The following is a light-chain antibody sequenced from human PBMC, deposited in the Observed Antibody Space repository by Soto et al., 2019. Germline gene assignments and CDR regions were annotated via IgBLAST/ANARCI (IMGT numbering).Light chain of an antibody. Sequence: EIVLTQSPGTLSLSPGERATLSCGASQSVSSNYLAWYQQRPGQAPRLLIYATSSRATGIPDRFSGSGSGTDFTLTISRLEPKDFAVYYCQQFGSSPSLFTFGPGTKVDIK. CDR1: QSVSSNY. CDR3: QQFGSSPSLFT. V-gene: IGKV3-20*01. J-gene: IGKJ3*01. CDR2: ATS.